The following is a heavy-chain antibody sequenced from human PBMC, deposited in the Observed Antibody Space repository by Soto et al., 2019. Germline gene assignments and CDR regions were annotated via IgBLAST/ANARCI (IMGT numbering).Heavy chain of an antibody. V-gene: IGHV4-39*01. CDR1: GAAVTSTRYY. D-gene: IGHD2-15*01. CDR3: ARHKEDIVVVVAAHGYFQH. J-gene: IGHJ1*01. Sequence: SETLSLTCTVSGAAVTSTRYYWGWIRQPPGKGLEWIGSIYYSGSTYYNPSLKSRVTISVDTSKNQFSLELSSVTAADTAVYYCARHKEDIVVVVAAHGYFQHWGQGTLVTVSS. CDR2: IYYSGST.